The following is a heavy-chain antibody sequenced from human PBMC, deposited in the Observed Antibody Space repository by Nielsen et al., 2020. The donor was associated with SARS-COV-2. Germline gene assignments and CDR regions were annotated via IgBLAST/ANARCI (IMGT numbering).Heavy chain of an antibody. D-gene: IGHD1-1*01. Sequence: GESLKISCAASGFSFIGFGMTWVRQAPGKGLEWVSDISGSGATTYYADSVRGRFTISRDNSQNTLYLQMNNLRAEDAAIYYCARANKGYTWTYVVDWGQGALVTVSS. CDR1: GFSFIGFG. V-gene: IGHV3-23*01. CDR2: ISGSGATT. CDR3: ARANKGYTWTYVVD. J-gene: IGHJ4*02.